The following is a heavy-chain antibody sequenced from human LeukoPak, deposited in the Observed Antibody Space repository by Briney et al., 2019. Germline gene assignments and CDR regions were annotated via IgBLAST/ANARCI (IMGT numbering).Heavy chain of an antibody. D-gene: IGHD3-22*01. CDR2: ISSSSSYI. V-gene: IGHV3-21*01. J-gene: IGHJ4*02. Sequence: GGSLRLSCAASGFTFSSNSMNWVRQAPGKGLEWVSSISSSSSYIYYADSVKGRFTISRDNAKNSLYLQMNSLRAEDTAVYYCAREGNYYDSSGYFGYWGQGTLVTVSS. CDR3: AREGNYYDSSGYFGY. CDR1: GFTFSSNS.